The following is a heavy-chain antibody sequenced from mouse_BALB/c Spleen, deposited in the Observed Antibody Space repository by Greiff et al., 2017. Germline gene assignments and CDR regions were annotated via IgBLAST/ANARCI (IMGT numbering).Heavy chain of an antibody. CDR2: IYPGDGDT. Sequence: QVQLQQSGAELVRPGASVKISCKASGYAFSSYWMNWVKQRPGQGLEWIGQIYPGDGDTNYNGKFTGKATLTADKSSSTAYMQLSSLTSEDSAVYCCARDTLYYGRSYWYLDVWGAGTTVTVSS. V-gene: IGHV1-80*01. D-gene: IGHD1-1*01. J-gene: IGHJ1*01. CDR1: GYAFSSYW. CDR3: ARDTLYYGRSYWYLDV.